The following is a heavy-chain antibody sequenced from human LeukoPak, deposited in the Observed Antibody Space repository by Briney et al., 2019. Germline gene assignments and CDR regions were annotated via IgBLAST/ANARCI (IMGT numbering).Heavy chain of an antibody. D-gene: IGHD3-10*01. V-gene: IGHV2-70*11. CDR1: GFSLSTSGMC. CDR3: GRIRITMVRGVIRGAFDI. CDR2: IDWDDDK. J-gene: IGHJ3*02. Sequence: ESGPTLVNPTQALTLTCTFSGFSLSTSGMCVSWIRQPPGKALEWLARIDWDDDKYYSTSLKTRLTISKDTSKNQVVLTMTNMDPVDTATYYCGRIRITMVRGVIRGAFDIWGQGTMVTVSS.